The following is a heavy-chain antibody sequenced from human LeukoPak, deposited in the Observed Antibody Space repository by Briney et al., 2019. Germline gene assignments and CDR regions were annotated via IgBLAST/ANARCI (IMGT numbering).Heavy chain of an antibody. J-gene: IGHJ4*02. V-gene: IGHV1-18*01. CDR2: VSAKTGDT. Sequence: ASVKVSCKASGYTCTNYGITWVRQAPGQGLEWMGWVSAKTGDTNYAQKFQGRVTMTTDTSTSTVYMELRSLRSDDTAVFYCARILASIIDYWGQGTLVTVSS. D-gene: IGHD5/OR15-5a*01. CDR1: GYTCTNYG. CDR3: ARILASIIDY.